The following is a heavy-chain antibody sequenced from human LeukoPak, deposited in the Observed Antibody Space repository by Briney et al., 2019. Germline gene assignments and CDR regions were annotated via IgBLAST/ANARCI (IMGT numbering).Heavy chain of an antibody. D-gene: IGHD2-15*01. CDR2: VNPDGSQQ. V-gene: IGHV3-7*01. J-gene: IGHJ4*02. CDR1: GFTFSTYW. CDR3: ARMPRLLDY. Sequence: PGGSLRLSCAASGFTFSTYWMAWVRQAPGKGLEWVAYVNPDGSQQWYVDSVKGRFAISRDNAMNSLYLQMNSLRAEDTAFYYCARMPRLLDYWGQGTLVTVSS.